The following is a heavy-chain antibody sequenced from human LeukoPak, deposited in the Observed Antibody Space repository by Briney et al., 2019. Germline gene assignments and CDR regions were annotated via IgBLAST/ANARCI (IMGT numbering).Heavy chain of an antibody. V-gene: IGHV4-39*01. D-gene: IGHD3-22*01. CDR3: ARHDRLYYYYGMDV. J-gene: IGHJ6*02. CDR1: GGSISSSSYY. CDR2: IYYSGST. Sequence: SETLSLTCTVSGGSISSSSYYWGWIRQPPGKGLEWIGSIYYSGSTYYNPSLKGRVTISVDTSKNQFSLKLSSVTAADTAVYYCARHDRLYYYYGMDVWGQGTTVTVSS.